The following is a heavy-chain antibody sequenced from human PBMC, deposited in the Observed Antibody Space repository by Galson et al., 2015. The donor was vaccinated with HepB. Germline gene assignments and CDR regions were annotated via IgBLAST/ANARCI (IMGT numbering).Heavy chain of an antibody. J-gene: IGHJ5*02. V-gene: IGHV1-2*02. CDR2: INPNSDGT. CDR1: GYTFTGYY. Sequence: SVKVSCKASGYTFTGYYMHRVRQAPGQGLEWMGWINPNSDGTNYAQKFQGRVTMTRDTSISTAYTELSRLRSDDTAVYYCARDGVRSPPDRWYDFWSGYPQEEYNWFDPWGQGTLVTVSS. D-gene: IGHD3-3*01. CDR3: ARDGVRSPPDRWYDFWSGYPQEEYNWFDP.